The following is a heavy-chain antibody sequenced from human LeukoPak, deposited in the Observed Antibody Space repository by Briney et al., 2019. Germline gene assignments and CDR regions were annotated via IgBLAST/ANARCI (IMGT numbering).Heavy chain of an antibody. CDR1: GFTVSSNY. J-gene: IGHJ4*02. V-gene: IGHV3-23*01. Sequence: GGSLRLSCAASGFTVSSNYMSWVRQAPGKGLEWVSAISGSGGSTYYADSVKGRFTISRDNSKNTLYLQMNSLRAEDTAVYYCAKDRIAVAGTMDYWGQGTLVTVSS. CDR3: AKDRIAVAGTMDY. CDR2: ISGSGGST. D-gene: IGHD6-19*01.